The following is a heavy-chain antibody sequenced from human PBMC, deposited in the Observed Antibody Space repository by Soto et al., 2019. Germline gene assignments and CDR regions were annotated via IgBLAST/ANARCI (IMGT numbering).Heavy chain of an antibody. CDR3: ARHVVVVAGSLGYYFDY. D-gene: IGHD2-15*01. Sequence: QVQLQESGPGLVKPSETLSLTCTVSGGSISSYYWSWIRQPPGKGLEWIGYIYYSGSTNYNPSLKSRVTISVDTSKNQFSLKRSSVAAADTAVYYCARHVVVVAGSLGYYFDYWGQGILVTVSS. CDR2: IYYSGST. V-gene: IGHV4-59*08. J-gene: IGHJ4*02. CDR1: GGSISSYY.